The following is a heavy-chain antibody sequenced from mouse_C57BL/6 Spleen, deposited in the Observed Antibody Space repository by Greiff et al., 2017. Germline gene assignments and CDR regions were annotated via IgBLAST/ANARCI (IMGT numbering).Heavy chain of an antibody. CDR2: IRRGSSTI. CDR1: GFTFRDYG. V-gene: IGHV5-17*01. J-gene: IGHJ4*01. Sequence: EVLLVESGGGLVKPGGSLKLSCAASGFTFRDYGMHWVRQAPEKGLEWVAYIRRGSSTIYYTDTVKGRFTIAGDNAKNTVFLQMTSLRSEDTAVYYCARDDGYYVYAMDYWGQGTSVTVSS. CDR3: ARDDGYYVYAMDY. D-gene: IGHD2-3*01.